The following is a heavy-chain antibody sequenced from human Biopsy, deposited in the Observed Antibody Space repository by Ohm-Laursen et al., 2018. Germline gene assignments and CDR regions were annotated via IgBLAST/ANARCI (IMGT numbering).Heavy chain of an antibody. CDR3: ARRRPIDY. CDR2: ISAAGPAM. V-gene: IGHV3-11*01. Sequence: SLRLSCAASGFTFSDFYMSWIRQAPGKGLEWISYISAAGPAMFYADSMRGRFTISRDNANNLLYLQMDSLRAEDTAVYYCARRRPIDYWGQGILVTVSS. J-gene: IGHJ4*02. CDR1: GFTFSDFY.